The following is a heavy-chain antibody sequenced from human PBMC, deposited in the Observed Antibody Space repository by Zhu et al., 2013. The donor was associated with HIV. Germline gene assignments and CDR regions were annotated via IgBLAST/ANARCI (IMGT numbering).Heavy chain of an antibody. J-gene: IGHJ3*01. V-gene: IGHV1-46*01. CDR2: MHPFADIT. CDR1: GFNFRSHY. Sequence: QAQLVQSGAEVKKPGASVKISCKALGFNFRSHYFHWVRQVPGQGLQWIAIMHPFADITRQSRMFEDRIVLTRDTSTNTVFLELKSLTSDDTALYYCAKWGYVDDSGFFQADDSDVWGQGTMVTVSS. CDR3: AKWGYVDDSGFFQADDSDV. D-gene: IGHD3-22*01.